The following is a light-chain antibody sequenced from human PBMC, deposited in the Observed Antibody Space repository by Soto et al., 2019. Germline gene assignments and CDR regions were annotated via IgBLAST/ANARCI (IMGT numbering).Light chain of an antibody. CDR2: DAS. V-gene: IGKV3-11*01. Sequence: EIVLTQSPGTLSLSPGERGTLSCRASQNLGTLYLAWFQQKSGQAPRLLVYDASNRATGIPARFSGSGSGTDFTLTISSLEPEDFAVYYCQQRSNWPLLTFGGGTKVDIK. J-gene: IGKJ4*01. CDR1: QNLGTLY. CDR3: QQRSNWPLLT.